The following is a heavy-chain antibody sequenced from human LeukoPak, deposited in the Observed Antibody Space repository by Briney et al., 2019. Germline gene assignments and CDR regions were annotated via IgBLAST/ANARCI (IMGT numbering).Heavy chain of an antibody. CDR3: AREKEYSYYYMDV. Sequence: PGGSLRLSCAASGFTFSSYAMHWVRQAPGKGLEWVAVISYDGSNKYYADSVKGRFTISRDNSKNTLYLQMNSLRAEDTAVYYCAREKEYSYYYMDVWGKGTTVTVSS. CDR1: GFTFSSYA. CDR2: ISYDGSNK. D-gene: IGHD2/OR15-2a*01. V-gene: IGHV3-30*04. J-gene: IGHJ6*03.